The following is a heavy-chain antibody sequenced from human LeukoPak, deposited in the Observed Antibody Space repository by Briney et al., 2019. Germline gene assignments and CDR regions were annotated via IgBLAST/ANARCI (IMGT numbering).Heavy chain of an antibody. V-gene: IGHV4-59*01. CDR3: ASHSSTRDYAFDI. CDR2: IYYSGST. J-gene: IGHJ3*02. D-gene: IGHD1/OR15-1a*01. CDR1: GGSISSYY. Sequence: SETPSLTCTVSGGSISSYYWSWIRQPPGKGLEWIGYIYYSGSTNCNPSLKSRVTISVDTSKNQFSLKLSSVTAADTAVYYCASHSSTRDYAFDIWGQGTMVTVSS.